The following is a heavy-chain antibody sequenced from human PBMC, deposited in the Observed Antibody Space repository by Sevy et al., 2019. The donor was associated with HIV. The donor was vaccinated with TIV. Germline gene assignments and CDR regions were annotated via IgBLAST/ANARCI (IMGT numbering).Heavy chain of an antibody. V-gene: IGHV3-33*01. CDR2: IWFDGSNT. CDR1: GFTFSTYG. CDR3: ARDLEFYDYGDYGPAFMPDY. J-gene: IGHJ4*02. Sequence: QPGGSLRLSCAASGFTFSTYGMHWVRQAPGKGLEWVAVIWFDGSNTYYADSVKGRFTISRDIAKNTLHLQMNSLRAEDTAVYYCARDLEFYDYGDYGPAFMPDYWGQGTLVTVSS. D-gene: IGHD4-17*01.